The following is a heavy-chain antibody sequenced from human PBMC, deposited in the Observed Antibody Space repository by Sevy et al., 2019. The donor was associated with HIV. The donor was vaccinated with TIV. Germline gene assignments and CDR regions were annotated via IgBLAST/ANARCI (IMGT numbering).Heavy chain of an antibody. V-gene: IGHV4-34*01. CDR1: GGSFSGYY. CDR3: ARGFYTPFGVVVAATSTFDY. Sequence: SETLSLTCAVYGGSFSGYYWSWIRQPPGKGLEWIGEINHSGSTNYNPSLKSRVTISVDTSKNQFSLKLSSVTAADTAVYYCARGFYTPFGVVVAATSTFDYRGQGTLVTVSS. D-gene: IGHD2-15*01. J-gene: IGHJ4*02. CDR2: INHSGST.